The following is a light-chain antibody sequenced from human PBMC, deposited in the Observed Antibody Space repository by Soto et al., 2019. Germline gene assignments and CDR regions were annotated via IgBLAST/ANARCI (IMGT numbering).Light chain of an antibody. V-gene: IGKV1-9*01. CDR1: QDITNY. CDR2: GAS. J-gene: IGKJ4*01. Sequence: DIQLTQYPSFLSASVGDRVTITCRASQDITNYLAWYLQKPGKAPKLLIYGASTLQSGVPSRFSGSGSGTEFTLTVSSLQPEDFATYYCQQYNSYPLPFGGGTNVDI. CDR3: QQYNSYPLP.